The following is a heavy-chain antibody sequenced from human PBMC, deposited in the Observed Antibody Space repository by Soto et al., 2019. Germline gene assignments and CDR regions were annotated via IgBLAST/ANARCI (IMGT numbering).Heavy chain of an antibody. J-gene: IGHJ4*02. CDR2: ISDYNGNT. V-gene: IGHV1-18*01. CDR1: GYTFTSYG. CDR3: QSGPLILEWLLPHY. D-gene: IGHD3-3*01. Sequence: GASVKVSCKASGYTFTSYGIIWVRQAPGQGLVWMVWISDYNGNTNYAQKLQGRVTMTTDTSTSTAYMELRSLGTDATAVYYCQSGPLILEWLLPHYRGQGTLVTVSS.